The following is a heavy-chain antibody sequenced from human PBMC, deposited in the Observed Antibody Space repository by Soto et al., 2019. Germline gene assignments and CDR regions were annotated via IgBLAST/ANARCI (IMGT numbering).Heavy chain of an antibody. Sequence: QVHLEQSGTEVKKPGSSVKVSCKASGDTFKSYSINWIRQAPGQGLEWMGGIIPMSGSPDYAQKFQGRVTITADESTSTVYMELSSLRSEDTANYYCARDNFVELRGTCFDPWGQGTLVIVSS. J-gene: IGHJ5*02. CDR3: ARDNFVELRGTCFDP. CDR1: GDTFKSYS. V-gene: IGHV1-69*01. D-gene: IGHD1-7*01. CDR2: IIPMSGSP.